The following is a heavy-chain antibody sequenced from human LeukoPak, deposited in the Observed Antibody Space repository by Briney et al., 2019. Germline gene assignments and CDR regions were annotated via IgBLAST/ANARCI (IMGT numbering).Heavy chain of an antibody. CDR3: ARAPHSDNWSPYF. J-gene: IGHJ4*02. CDR1: GFTDSSNY. D-gene: IGHD1-1*01. Sequence: GGSLRLSCAASGFTDSSNYMSWVRQAPGKGLEWVSVISESGGNRKYADSVKGRFTISRDNSKNTLYLQVSSLRAEDTAVCYCARAPHSDNWSPYFWGQGALVTVSS. CDR2: ISESGGNR. V-gene: IGHV3-53*01.